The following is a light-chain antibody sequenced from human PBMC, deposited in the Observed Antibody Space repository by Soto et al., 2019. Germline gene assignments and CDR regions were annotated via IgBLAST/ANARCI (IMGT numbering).Light chain of an antibody. CDR3: QQFSSYPLT. CDR1: QTVRNNY. V-gene: IGKV3-20*01. Sequence: EFVLTQSPGTLSLSPVERATLSCSASQTVRNNYLAWYQQKPGQAPRLLIYVASSRATGIPDRFSGGGSGTDFTLTISRLEPEDFAVYYCQQFSSYPLTFGGGTKVDIK. CDR2: VAS. J-gene: IGKJ4*01.